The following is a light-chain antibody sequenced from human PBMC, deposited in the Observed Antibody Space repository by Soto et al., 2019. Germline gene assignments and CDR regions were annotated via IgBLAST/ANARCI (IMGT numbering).Light chain of an antibody. CDR2: EVS. J-gene: IGLJ1*01. CDR3: NSHTSSGFRV. Sequence: QSALTQPASVSGSPGQSITNSCTGTSSDVGGYNHVSWYQHHPGKAPKLMIYEVSNRPSGVSNRFSGSKSGYTASLTISGLQAEDEADYYCNSHTSSGFRVFGTGTKLTVL. CDR1: SSDVGGYNH. V-gene: IGLV2-14*01.